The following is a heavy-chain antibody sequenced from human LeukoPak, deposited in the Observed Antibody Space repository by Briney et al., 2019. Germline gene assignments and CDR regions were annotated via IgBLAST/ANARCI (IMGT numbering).Heavy chain of an antibody. Sequence: GASVKVSCKASGGTFSSYTINWVRQATGQGLEWMGWMNPNSGNTGYAQKLQGRVTMTRNTSISTAYMELSSLRSEDTAVYYCARRAVAAYNWFDPWGQGTLVTVSS. D-gene: IGHD6-19*01. J-gene: IGHJ5*02. CDR2: MNPNSGNT. CDR3: ARRAVAAYNWFDP. CDR1: GGTFSSYT. V-gene: IGHV1-8*02.